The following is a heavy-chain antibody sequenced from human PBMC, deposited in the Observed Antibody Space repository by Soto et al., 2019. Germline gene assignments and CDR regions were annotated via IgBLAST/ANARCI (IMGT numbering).Heavy chain of an antibody. CDR1: GDSVSNSGYY. CDR3: ARGNTWQGRDWFDP. Sequence: QLLLQESGPGLVKPSETLSLTCTVSGDSVSNSGYYWCWIRQSPGTRLEWIGSVSFSGSKYYNPSLMSRVTFSVDTSKTLISLKLRSVTAAATAVYYCARGNTWQGRDWFDPWGPGTLVTVS. CDR2: VSFSGSK. J-gene: IGHJ5*02. V-gene: IGHV4-39*01.